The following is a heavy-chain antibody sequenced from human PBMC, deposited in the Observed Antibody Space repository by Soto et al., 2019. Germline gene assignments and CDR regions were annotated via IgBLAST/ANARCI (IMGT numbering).Heavy chain of an antibody. CDR1: GFTFSTYG. J-gene: IGHJ4*02. V-gene: IGHV3-30-3*01. CDR2: ISSDGSNK. Sequence: GGSLRLSCVASGFTFSTYGLHWVRQAPGKGLEWVSLISSDGSNKYYADSVKGRFTISRDNSKNTLYLQMNSLRAEDTAVYYCARVNYDTSGYFFDYWGQGTLVTVSS. CDR3: ARVNYDTSGYFFDY. D-gene: IGHD3-22*01.